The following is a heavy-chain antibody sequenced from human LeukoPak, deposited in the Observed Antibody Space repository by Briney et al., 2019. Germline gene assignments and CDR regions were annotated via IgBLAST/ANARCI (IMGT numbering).Heavy chain of an antibody. CDR2: IYYSGST. CDR1: GGSISSGAYY. CDR3: ARYCSGGTCYSFGRIDY. D-gene: IGHD2-15*01. J-gene: IGHJ4*02. V-gene: IGHV4-30-4*01. Sequence: SETLSLTCTVSGGSISSGAYYWSWIRQPPGKGLEWIGYIYYSGSTFYNPSLQSRVTISVDTSKNQFSLKLSSVTAADTAVYYCARYCSGGTCYSFGRIDYWGQGFLVTVSS.